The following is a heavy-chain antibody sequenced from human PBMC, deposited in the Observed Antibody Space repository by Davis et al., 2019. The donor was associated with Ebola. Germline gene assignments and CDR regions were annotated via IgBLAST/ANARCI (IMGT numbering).Heavy chain of an antibody. CDR1: GYTFTSYY. V-gene: IGHV1-46*01. J-gene: IGHJ3*02. Sequence: AASVKVSCKASGYTFTSYYMHWVRQAPGQGLEWMGMINPNDGRTIYAQKFQGRVTVTRDTSTGTAYLDLRSLRSDDTAVYFCARTSIVGTTTTASDIWGQGTLVTVSS. CDR2: INPNDGRT. D-gene: IGHD1-26*01. CDR3: ARTSIVGTTTTASDI.